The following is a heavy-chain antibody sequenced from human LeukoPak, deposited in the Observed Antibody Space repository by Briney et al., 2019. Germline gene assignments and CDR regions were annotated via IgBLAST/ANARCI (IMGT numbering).Heavy chain of an antibody. CDR3: ARDWAVAGAATPY. CDR1: GGSISSSSYY. J-gene: IGHJ4*02. V-gene: IGHV4-39*07. D-gene: IGHD6-19*01. CDR2: IYYSGST. Sequence: SETLSLTCTVSGGSISSSSYYWGWLRQPPGKGLEWIGSIYYSGSTYYNPSLKSRVTISVDTSKNQFSLKLSSVTAADTAVYYCARDWAVAGAATPYWGQGTLVTVSS.